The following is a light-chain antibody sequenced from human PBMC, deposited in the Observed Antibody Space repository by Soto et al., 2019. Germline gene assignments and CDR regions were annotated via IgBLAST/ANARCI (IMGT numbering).Light chain of an antibody. Sequence: SYELTQPPSVSVAPGQTARITCGGKNIGSESVHWYQQKPGQAPVLIVYDDSDRPSGIPERFSGSNSGNTATLTISRGEAGDEADYYCQLWHSSSDHYVFGTGTKLTVL. CDR3: QLWHSSSDHYV. CDR1: NIGSES. V-gene: IGLV3-21*02. CDR2: DDS. J-gene: IGLJ1*01.